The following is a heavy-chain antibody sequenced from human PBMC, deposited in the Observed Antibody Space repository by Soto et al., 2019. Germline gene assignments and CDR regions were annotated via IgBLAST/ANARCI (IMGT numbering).Heavy chain of an antibody. Sequence: QVQLVESGGGVVQPGRSLRLSCAASGFTFSSYGMHWVRQAPGKGLEWVAVIWNDGSNKYYGDSVRGRFTISRDNSKNTLYLQMNSLRAEDTAVYYCARGGSSSAGLDYWGQGTLVTVSS. CDR2: IWNDGSNK. CDR3: ARGGSSSAGLDY. D-gene: IGHD6-6*01. CDR1: GFTFSSYG. V-gene: IGHV3-33*01. J-gene: IGHJ4*02.